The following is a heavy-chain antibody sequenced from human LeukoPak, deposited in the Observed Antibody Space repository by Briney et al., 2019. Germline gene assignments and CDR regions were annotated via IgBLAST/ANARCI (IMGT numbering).Heavy chain of an antibody. CDR1: GFTFSSYA. V-gene: IGHV3-30-3*01. J-gene: IGHJ4*02. CDR2: ISYDGSNK. D-gene: IGHD1-26*01. CDR3: ARISIVGATRAALDY. Sequence: GGSLRLSCAASGFTFSSYAMHWVRQAPGKGLEWVAVISYDGSNKYYADSVKGRFTISRDNSKNTLYLQMNSLRAEDTAVYYCARISIVGATRAALDYWGQGTLVTVSS.